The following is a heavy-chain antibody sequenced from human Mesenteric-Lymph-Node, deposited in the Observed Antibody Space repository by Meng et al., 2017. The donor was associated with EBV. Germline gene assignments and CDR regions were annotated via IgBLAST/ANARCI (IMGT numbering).Heavy chain of an antibody. J-gene: IGHJ4*02. Sequence: QVQLQEAGPGLVRPSETLSLTCTVSGGSVSSDSYFWSWIRQPPGKGLEWIGYVYYTGSTSYNSSLQSRVTISLDTSKNQFSLKLSSVIAADTAVYYCARSRGYFDSGSRDFDHWGQGTLVTVSS. CDR3: ARSRGYFDSGSRDFDH. V-gene: IGHV4-61*01. D-gene: IGHD3-10*01. CDR2: VYYTGST. CDR1: GGSVSSDSYF.